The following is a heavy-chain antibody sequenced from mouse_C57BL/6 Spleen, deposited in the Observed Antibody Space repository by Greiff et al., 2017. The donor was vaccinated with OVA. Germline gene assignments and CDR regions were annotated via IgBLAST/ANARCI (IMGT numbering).Heavy chain of an antibody. J-gene: IGHJ4*01. CDR1: GYTFTDYN. CDR2: INPNNGGT. Sequence: EVQVVESGPELVKPGASVKIPCKASGYTFTDYNMAWVKQSHGKSLEWIGDINPNNGGTIYNQKFKGKSTLTVEKSSSTAYMELRRLTSEDTAVYYGARRGAYYYARTMDYWGQGTSVTVSS. D-gene: IGHD1-1*01. V-gene: IGHV1-18*01. CDR3: ARRGAYYYARTMDY.